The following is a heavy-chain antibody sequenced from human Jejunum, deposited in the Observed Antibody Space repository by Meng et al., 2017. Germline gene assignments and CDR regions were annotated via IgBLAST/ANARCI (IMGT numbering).Heavy chain of an antibody. CDR1: GFMFSGSW. V-gene: IGHV3-7*01. J-gene: IGHJ4*02. Sequence: GGSLSLSCAVSGFMFSGSWMSWVRQAPGKGLEWVANMNQDGSNIYYMDSVRGRFTISRDNTKNSLYLQMNSLRVEDTAVYYCARDPGYGALDYWGQGRLVTVSS. D-gene: IGHD4/OR15-4a*01. CDR2: MNQDGSNI. CDR3: ARDPGYGALDY.